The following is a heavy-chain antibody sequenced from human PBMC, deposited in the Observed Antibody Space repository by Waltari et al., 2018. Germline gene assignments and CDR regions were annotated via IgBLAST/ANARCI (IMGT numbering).Heavy chain of an antibody. CDR3: AKTGNYDFWSGYGWFDP. J-gene: IGHJ5*02. CDR1: GFTVGSYA. Sequence: EVQLLESGGGLVQPGGSLSLSCAASGFTVGSYAMSWVRQAPGKGLEWVTATSGSGGSTYYADSVKGRFTISRDNSKNTLYLQMNSLRAEDTAVYYCAKTGNYDFWSGYGWFDPWGQGTLVTVSS. V-gene: IGHV3-23*01. D-gene: IGHD3-3*01. CDR2: TSGSGGST.